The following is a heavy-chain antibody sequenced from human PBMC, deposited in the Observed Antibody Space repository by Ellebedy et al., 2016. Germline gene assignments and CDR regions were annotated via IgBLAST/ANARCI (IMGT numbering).Heavy chain of an antibody. V-gene: IGHV1-2*02. Sequence: ASVKVSCXASGYTFTGYYMHWVRQAPGQGLEWMGWINPNSGGTNYAQKFQGRVTMTRDTSISTAYMELSRLRSDDTAVYYCARIEHSSGVFQQVTDYWGQGTLVTVSS. CDR1: GYTFTGYY. D-gene: IGHD3-22*01. J-gene: IGHJ4*02. CDR2: INPNSGGT. CDR3: ARIEHSSGVFQQVTDY.